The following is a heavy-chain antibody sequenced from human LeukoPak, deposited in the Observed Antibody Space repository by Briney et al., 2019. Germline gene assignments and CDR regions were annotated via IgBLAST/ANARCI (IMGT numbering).Heavy chain of an antibody. V-gene: IGHV1-69*05. CDR3: ARGSGGFDY. J-gene: IGHJ4*02. D-gene: IGHD3-16*01. Sequence: GASVKFSCKASGGPFSSYAISWVRPAPGQGLEWMGGIIPIFGTANSAQKFQGRVTITTDDSTSTAYMELSSLGSEDTAVYYCARGSGGFDYWGQGTLVTVSS. CDR1: GGPFSSYA. CDR2: IIPIFGTA.